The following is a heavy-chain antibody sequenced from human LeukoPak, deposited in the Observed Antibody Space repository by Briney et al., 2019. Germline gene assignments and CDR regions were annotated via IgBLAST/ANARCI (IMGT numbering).Heavy chain of an antibody. D-gene: IGHD3-10*01. CDR2: IDGGGST. CDR1: GFTVSIKY. J-gene: IGHJ4*02. V-gene: IGHV3-66*01. Sequence: GGSLRLSCAPYGFTVSIKYMSWVRQAPGKGLEWDSVIDGGGSTYYADSVKGRFTISRDNYKNTLYLQMNSTRAEDTTVYYCASTRMVRGGIGYWGQGTLVTVSS. CDR3: ASTRMVRGGIGY.